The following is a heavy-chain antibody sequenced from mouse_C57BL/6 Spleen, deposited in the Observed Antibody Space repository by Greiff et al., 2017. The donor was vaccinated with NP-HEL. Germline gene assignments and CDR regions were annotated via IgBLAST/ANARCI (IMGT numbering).Heavy chain of an antibody. CDR3: ARSSFITTVEAMDY. J-gene: IGHJ4*01. Sequence: QVQLQQPGAELVMPGASVKLSCKASGYTFTSYWMHWVKQRPGQGLEWIGEIDPSDSYTNYNQKFKGKSTLTVDKSSSTAYMQLSSLTSEDSAVYYCARSSFITTVEAMDYWGQGTSVTVSS. CDR2: IDPSDSYT. D-gene: IGHD1-2*01. V-gene: IGHV1-69*01. CDR1: GYTFTSYW.